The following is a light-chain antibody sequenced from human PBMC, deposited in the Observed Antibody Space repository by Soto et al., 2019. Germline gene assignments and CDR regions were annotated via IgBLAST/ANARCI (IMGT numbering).Light chain of an antibody. CDR1: RSDVGSYNL. V-gene: IGLV2-23*01. Sequence: QSALTQPASVSGSPGQSITLSCTGTRSDVGSYNLVSWYQQHPGKAPKLMISEGGKRPSGVSTRFSGSKSGNTASLTISGLQAEDEADYYCCSFARGNTYVFGTGTKVTVL. CDR2: EGG. J-gene: IGLJ1*01. CDR3: CSFARGNTYV.